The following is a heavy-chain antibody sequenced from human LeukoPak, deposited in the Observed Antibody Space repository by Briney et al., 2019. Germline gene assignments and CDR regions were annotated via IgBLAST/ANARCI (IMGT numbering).Heavy chain of an antibody. CDR2: ISGSGGST. D-gene: IGHD2-2*01. CDR3: AKDRGYCSSTSCYGETT. V-gene: IGHV3-23*01. CDR1: GFTFSSYA. Sequence: PGGSLRLSCAASGFTFSSYAMSWVRQAPGKGLEWVSAISGSGGSTYYADSVKGRCTISRDNSKNTLYLQMNSLRAEDTAVYYCAKDRGYCSSTSCYGETTWGQGTLVTVSS. J-gene: IGHJ4*02.